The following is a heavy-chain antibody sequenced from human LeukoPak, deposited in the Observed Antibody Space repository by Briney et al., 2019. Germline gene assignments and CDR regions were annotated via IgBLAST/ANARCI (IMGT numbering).Heavy chain of an antibody. CDR2: IYYSGST. V-gene: IGHV4-59*01. CDR3: ARGAPFAAAGTDY. CDR1: GGSISSYY. D-gene: IGHD6-13*01. Sequence: PSETLSLTCTVSGGSISSYYWSWIRQPPGKGLEWIGYIYYSGSTNYNPSLKSRVTISVDTSKNQFSLKLSSVTAADTAVYYCARGAPFAAAGTDYWGQGTLVIVSS. J-gene: IGHJ4*02.